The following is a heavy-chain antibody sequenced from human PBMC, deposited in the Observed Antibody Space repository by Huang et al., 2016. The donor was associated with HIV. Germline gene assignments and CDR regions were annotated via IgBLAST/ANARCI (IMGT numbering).Heavy chain of an antibody. J-gene: IGHJ4*02. CDR1: DPSISSYY. D-gene: IGHD1-26*01. CDR2: IHYSGSN. Sequence: QVQLQESGPGLVKPSGTLSLTCTVSDPSISSYYLNWLRQPPGKRLEWIGYIHYSGSNNYSPYLKSQHTIEKYTSRNRFSLEVTSENAADTGIDYGARARGFGQLWGAYFDSWGQGRLVTVSS. V-gene: IGHV4-59*08. CDR3: ARARGFGQLWGAYFDS.